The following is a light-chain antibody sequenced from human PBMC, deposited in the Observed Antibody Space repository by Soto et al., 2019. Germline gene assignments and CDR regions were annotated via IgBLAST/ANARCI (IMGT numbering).Light chain of an antibody. V-gene: IGKV3-20*01. CDR3: QLYGSSRWT. CDR2: GAS. J-gene: IGKJ1*01. Sequence: IVLTQSPATLSLSPGERATLSCRPSQTVGTTYLAWYQHKPGQAPRLLIYGASTRATGIPDRFSGSRSGTDFTLTISRLEPEDFAVYFCQLYGSSRWTFGQGTKVDIK. CDR1: QTVGTTY.